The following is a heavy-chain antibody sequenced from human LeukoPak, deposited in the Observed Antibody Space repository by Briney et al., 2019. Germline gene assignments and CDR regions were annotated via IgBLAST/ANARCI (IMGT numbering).Heavy chain of an antibody. D-gene: IGHD3-10*01. V-gene: IGHV3-53*01. J-gene: IGHJ4*02. CDR3: ARSRGSGSYHPFDY. CDR1: GFTVNSNY. Sequence: PGGSLRLSCAASGFTVNSNYMSWVRQAPGKGLEWVSVIYSGGSTYYADSVKGRFTISRDNAKNSQYLQMNSLRAEDTAVYYCARSRGSGSYHPFDYWGQGALVTVSS. CDR2: IYSGGST.